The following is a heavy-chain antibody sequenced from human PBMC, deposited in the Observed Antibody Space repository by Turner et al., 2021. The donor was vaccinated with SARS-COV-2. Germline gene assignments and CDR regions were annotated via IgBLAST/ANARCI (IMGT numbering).Heavy chain of an antibody. CDR2: IWYDGSNK. J-gene: IGHJ4*02. D-gene: IGHD3-22*01. CDR1: GFTFSSYG. CDR3: ARDSDSSGLLPHFDY. Sequence: QVQLVESGGGVVQPGRSLRRSCAASGFTFSSYGMHWVRQAPGKGLEWVAVIWYDGSNKYYADSVKGRFTISRDNSKNTLYLQMNSLRAEDTAVYYCARDSDSSGLLPHFDYWGQGTLVTVSS. V-gene: IGHV3-33*01.